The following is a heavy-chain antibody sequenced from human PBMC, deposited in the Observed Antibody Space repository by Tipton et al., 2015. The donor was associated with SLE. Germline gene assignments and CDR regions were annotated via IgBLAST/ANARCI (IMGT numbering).Heavy chain of an antibody. Sequence: TLSLTCAVYGGSFSGYYWNWIRQPPGKGLEWIGEINHGGSTNYNPSLKSRVTISVDTSKNQFSLKLSSVTAADTAVYYCAQTHLWGSYRYASDIWGQGTMVTVSS. CDR2: INHGGST. CDR3: AQTHLWGSYRYASDI. CDR1: GGSFSGYY. J-gene: IGHJ3*02. D-gene: IGHD3-16*02. V-gene: IGHV4-34*01.